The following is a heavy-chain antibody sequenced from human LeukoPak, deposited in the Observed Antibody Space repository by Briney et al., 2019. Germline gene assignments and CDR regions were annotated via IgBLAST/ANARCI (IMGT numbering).Heavy chain of an antibody. CDR2: INPNSGGA. D-gene: IGHD5-12*01. CDR3: ERWPEVPAGHSGYDTTYYFDY. V-gene: IGHV1-2*06. Sequence: GASVKVSCKASGYTFTAYYMHWVRQAPAQGLEWMGRINPNSGGATYAQKFQGRVTMTRDTSISTAYMELSRLRSDDTAVYYCERWPEVPAGHSGYDTTYYFDYWGQGTLVTVSP. J-gene: IGHJ4*02. CDR1: GYTFTAYY.